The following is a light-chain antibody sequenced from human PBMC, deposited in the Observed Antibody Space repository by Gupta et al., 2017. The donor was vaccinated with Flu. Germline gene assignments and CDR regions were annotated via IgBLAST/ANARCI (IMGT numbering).Light chain of an antibody. J-gene: IGLJ1*01. CDR3: GTWDSSLSAVYV. Sequence: VTISCAGSGSNIGNKYVSWYQQLPGTAPKLLIYDNNKRPSGIPDRFSGSKSGTSATLGITGLQTGDEADYYCGTWDSSLSAVYVFGTGTKVTVL. CDR1: GSNIGNKY. V-gene: IGLV1-51*01. CDR2: DNN.